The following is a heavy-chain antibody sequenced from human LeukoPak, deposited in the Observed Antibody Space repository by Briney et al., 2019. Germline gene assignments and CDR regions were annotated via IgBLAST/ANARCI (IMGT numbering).Heavy chain of an antibody. V-gene: IGHV4-39*07. CDR2: IYYSGST. D-gene: IGHD3-9*01. Sequence: SETLSLTCAVSGGSLISTTYYWGWIRQPPGKGLEWIGSIYYSGSTYYNPSLKSRVTISVDTSKNQFSLKLSSVTAADTAVYYCARYSTDILTGSPRYGMDVWGQGTTVTVSS. J-gene: IGHJ6*02. CDR3: ARYSTDILTGSPRYGMDV. CDR1: GGSLISTTYY.